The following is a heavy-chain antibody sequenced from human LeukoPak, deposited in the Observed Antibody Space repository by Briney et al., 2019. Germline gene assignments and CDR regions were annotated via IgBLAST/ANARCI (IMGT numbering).Heavy chain of an antibody. Sequence: GGSLTLSCVASGFTFSSYGMHWVRQAPGKALEWVAFIRYDGSNKYYADSVKGRFTISRDNSKNPLYLQMNSLRTEDPAVYYCATGGDGYTYYYYYMDVWGKGTTVTVSS. J-gene: IGHJ6*03. CDR1: GFTFSSYG. CDR2: IRYDGSNK. D-gene: IGHD5-18*01. CDR3: ATGGDGYTYYYYYMDV. V-gene: IGHV3-30*02.